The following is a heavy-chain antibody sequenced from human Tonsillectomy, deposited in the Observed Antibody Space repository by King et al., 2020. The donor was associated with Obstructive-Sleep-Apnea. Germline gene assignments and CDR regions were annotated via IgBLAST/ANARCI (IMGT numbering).Heavy chain of an antibody. D-gene: IGHD3-22*01. CDR3: ATALYYDSSGYSDDAFDI. V-gene: IGHV6-1*01. CDR2: TYYRSKWYN. J-gene: IGHJ3*02. Sequence: VQLQQSGPGLVKPSQTLSLTCAISGDSVSSNSAAWNWIRQSPSRGLEWLGRTYYRSKWYNDYAVSVKSRISINPYTSKNQFSLQLNSVTPEDTAVYYCATALYYDSSGYSDDAFDIWGQGTMVTVSS. CDR1: GDSVSSNSAA.